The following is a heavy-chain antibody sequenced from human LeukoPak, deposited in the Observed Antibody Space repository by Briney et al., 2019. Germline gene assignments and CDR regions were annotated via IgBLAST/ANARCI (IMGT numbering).Heavy chain of an antibody. CDR2: ISSSSDYI. Sequence: QPGGSLRLSCAASGFTFSSSYMNWVRQAPGKGLEWVSFISSSSDYIYYADSVKGRFTISRDNAKNSLYLQMNSLRAEDTAVYYCARRMPSGYEHFDYWGQGTLVTVSS. D-gene: IGHD5-12*01. V-gene: IGHV3-21*01. J-gene: IGHJ4*02. CDR3: ARRMPSGYEHFDY. CDR1: GFTFSSSY.